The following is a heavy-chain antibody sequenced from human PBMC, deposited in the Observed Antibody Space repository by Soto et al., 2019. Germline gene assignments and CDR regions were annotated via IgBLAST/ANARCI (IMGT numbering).Heavy chain of an antibody. CDR2: INHSGST. Sequence: SETLSLTCAVYGGSFSGYYWSWIRQPPGKGLEWIGEINHSGSTNYNPSLKSRVTISVDTSKNQFSLKLSSVTAADTAVYYCARVGPYCSSTSCYRLGGYYYGMDVWGQGTTVTVSS. D-gene: IGHD2-2*01. CDR1: GGSFSGYY. V-gene: IGHV4-34*01. CDR3: ARVGPYCSSTSCYRLGGYYYGMDV. J-gene: IGHJ6*02.